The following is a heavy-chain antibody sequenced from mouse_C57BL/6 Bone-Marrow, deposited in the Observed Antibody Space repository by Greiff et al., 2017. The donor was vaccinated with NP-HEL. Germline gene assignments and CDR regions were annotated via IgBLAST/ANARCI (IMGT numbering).Heavy chain of an antibody. D-gene: IGHD1-1*01. Sequence: VQLQQSGPELVKPGASVKISCKASGYTFTDYYMNWVKQSHGKSLEWIGDINPNNVGTSYNQKFKGKATLTVDKSSSTAYMELRSLTSEDSAVYYCARDYYGSSYWYFDVWGTGTTVTVSS. CDR2: INPNNVGT. CDR3: ARDYYGSSYWYFDV. V-gene: IGHV1-26*01. J-gene: IGHJ1*03. CDR1: GYTFTDYY.